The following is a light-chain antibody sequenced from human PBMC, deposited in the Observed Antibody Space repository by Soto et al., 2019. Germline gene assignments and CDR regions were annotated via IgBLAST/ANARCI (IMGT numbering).Light chain of an antibody. CDR1: QDISVY. V-gene: IGKV1-27*01. CDR3: QKFNTAPLT. Sequence: DIQMTQSPSSLSASVGDRVTITCRASQDISVYLAWYQQKPGKVPKLLIYSASTLQSGVPSRFSGSGSGTDFTLPISSLQPADVATYYFQKFNTAPLTFGQGTRLEIK. J-gene: IGKJ5*01. CDR2: SAS.